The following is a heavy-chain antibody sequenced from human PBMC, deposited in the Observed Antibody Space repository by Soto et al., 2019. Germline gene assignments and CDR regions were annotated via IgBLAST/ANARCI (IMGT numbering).Heavy chain of an antibody. V-gene: IGHV3-21*01. CDR2: ISSSSSYI. D-gene: IGHD2-15*01. J-gene: IGHJ4*02. CDR3: ARERDCSGGSCYELWPNFDY. Sequence: GGSLRLSCAASGFTFSSYSMNWVRQAPGKGLEWVSSISSSSSYIYYADSVKGRFTISRDNAKNSLYLQMNSLRAEDTAVYYCARERDCSGGSCYELWPNFDYWGQGTLVTVSS. CDR1: GFTFSSYS.